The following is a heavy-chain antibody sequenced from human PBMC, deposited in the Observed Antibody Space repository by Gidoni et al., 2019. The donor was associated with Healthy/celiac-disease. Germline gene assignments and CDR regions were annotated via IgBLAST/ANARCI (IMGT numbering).Heavy chain of an antibody. CDR2: ST. Sequence: STNYNPSLKSRVTISVDKSKNQFSLKLSSVTAADTAVYYCARVGRYGSGSYYESGTLYWGQGTLVTVSS. V-gene: IGHV4-4*02. J-gene: IGHJ4*02. D-gene: IGHD3-10*01. CDR3: ARVGRYGSGSYYESGTLY.